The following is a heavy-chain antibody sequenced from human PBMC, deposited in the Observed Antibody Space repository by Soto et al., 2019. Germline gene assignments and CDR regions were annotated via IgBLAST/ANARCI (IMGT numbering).Heavy chain of an antibody. V-gene: IGHV4-61*01. CDR3: ARERGTVGDFDY. CDR1: GCSVSSGSYY. J-gene: IGHJ4*02. D-gene: IGHD3-16*01. Sequence: SETLSLTCTVSGCSVSSGSYYWSWIRQPPGKGLEWIGYIYYSGSTNYNPSLKSRVTISVDTSKNQFSLKLSSVTAADTAVYYCARERGTVGDFDYWGQGTLVTVSS. CDR2: IYYSGST.